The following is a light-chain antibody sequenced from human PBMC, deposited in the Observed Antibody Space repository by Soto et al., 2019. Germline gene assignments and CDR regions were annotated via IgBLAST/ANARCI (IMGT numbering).Light chain of an antibody. CDR1: QSVSSSY. CDR2: GAS. J-gene: IGKJ2*01. Sequence: EIVLTQSPGTLSLSPGERATLSCRASQSVSSSYLAWYQQKPGQAPRLLIYGASSRATGIPDRFSGSGSGTDFTLTISRLEPEDFAVYYCQQYVTSPPGYTFGQGTELRIK. V-gene: IGKV3-20*01. CDR3: QQYVTSPPGYT.